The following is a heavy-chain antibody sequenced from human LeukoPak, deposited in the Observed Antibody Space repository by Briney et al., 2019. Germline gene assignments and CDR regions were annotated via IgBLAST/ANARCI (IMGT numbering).Heavy chain of an antibody. V-gene: IGHV3-30*02. Sequence: PGGSLRLSCAASGFTFSSYGMHWVRQAPGKGLEWVAFIRYDGSNKYYADSVKGRFTISRDNSKNTLYLQMNSLRAEDTAVYYCAGNCSSTSCLPYSWGQGTMATVSS. J-gene: IGHJ3*01. CDR2: IRYDGSNK. D-gene: IGHD2-2*01. CDR3: AGNCSSTSCLPYS. CDR1: GFTFSSYG.